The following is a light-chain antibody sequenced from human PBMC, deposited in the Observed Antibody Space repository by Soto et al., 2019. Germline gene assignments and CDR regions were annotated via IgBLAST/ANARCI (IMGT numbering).Light chain of an antibody. CDR2: LNSDGSH. V-gene: IGLV4-69*01. Sequence: QLVLTQPPSASASLGASVKLTCTLSSGHNSYAIAWHQQQPEKGPRYLMKLNSDGSHSKGDGVPDRFSGSSSGAERYLTISNLQSEDEDDYYCQTWSTDIRVFGGGTKVTVL. CDR1: SGHNSYA. J-gene: IGLJ3*02. CDR3: QTWSTDIRV.